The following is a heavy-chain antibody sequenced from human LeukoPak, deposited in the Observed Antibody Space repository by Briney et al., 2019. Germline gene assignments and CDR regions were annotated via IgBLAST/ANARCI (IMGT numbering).Heavy chain of an antibody. CDR3: ARPTSSGWFDP. J-gene: IGHJ5*02. Sequence: SETLSLTCTVSGGSISSGSYYWSWIRQPAGKGLEWIGRIYTSRSTNYNPSLKSRVTISVDTSKNQFSLKLSSVTAADTAVYYCARPTSSGWFDPWGQGTLVTVSS. CDR2: IYTSRST. CDR1: GGSISSGSYY. V-gene: IGHV4-61*02. D-gene: IGHD6-19*01.